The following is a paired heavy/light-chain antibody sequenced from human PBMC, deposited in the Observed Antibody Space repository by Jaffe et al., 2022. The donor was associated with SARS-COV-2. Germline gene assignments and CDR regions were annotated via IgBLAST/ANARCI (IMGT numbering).Heavy chain of an antibody. CDR3: ARQVVGDRIDY. Sequence: QLQLQESGPGLVKPSETLSLTCTVSGASISSSGYYWGWIRQPPGKGLEWIGNIYYSGSTYYNPSLNSRVTISVDTSKNQFSLNLTSVTAADTAIYYCARQVVGDRIDYWGQGTLVTVSS. D-gene: IGHD3-16*01. V-gene: IGHV4-39*01. J-gene: IGHJ4*02. CDR1: GASISSSGYY. CDR2: IYYSGST.
Light chain of an antibody. V-gene: IGLV5-45*02. Sequence: QAVLTQPSSLSASPGASASLTCTLRSGINVGTYRIYWYQQKPGSPPQFLLRYKSDSDKQQGSGVSSRFSGSKDASANAGILLISGLQSEDEADYYCMVWHSSAWVVGGGTKLTVL. CDR3: MVWHSSAWV. J-gene: IGLJ3*02. CDR1: SGINVGTYR. CDR2: YKSDSDK.